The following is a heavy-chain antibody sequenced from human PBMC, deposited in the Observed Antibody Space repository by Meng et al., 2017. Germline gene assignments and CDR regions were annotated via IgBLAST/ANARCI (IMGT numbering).Heavy chain of an antibody. Sequence: ALPKERGPVTVGPSGSLSLTFTVSGGSGRSGSYYWGWIRQPPGKGLEWIGYIYYSGSTNYNPSLKSRVTISVDTSKNQFSLKLSSVTAADTAVYYCARGLTYYYDSSGYYFDYWGQGTLVTVSS. J-gene: IGHJ4*02. CDR2: IYYSGST. D-gene: IGHD3-22*01. CDR3: ARGLTYYYDSSGYYFDY. V-gene: IGHV4-61*01. CDR1: GGSGRSGSYY.